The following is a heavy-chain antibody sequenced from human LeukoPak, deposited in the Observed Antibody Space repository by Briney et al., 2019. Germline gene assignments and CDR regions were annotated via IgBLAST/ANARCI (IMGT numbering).Heavy chain of an antibody. CDR1: GYTFISYD. V-gene: IGHV1-18*01. CDR3: ARDRSSHYSAGSHFYYGIGDY. D-gene: IGHD3-22*01. J-gene: IGHJ4*02. CDR2: VSAYNGNT. Sequence: ASVKVSCKASGYTFISYDITWVRQAPGQGLEWIGWVSAYNGNTNYSQKLQGRVTMTTDTSTTTAYMEVRSLRSDDTAVYYCARDRSSHYSAGSHFYYGIGDYWGQGTLVTVSS.